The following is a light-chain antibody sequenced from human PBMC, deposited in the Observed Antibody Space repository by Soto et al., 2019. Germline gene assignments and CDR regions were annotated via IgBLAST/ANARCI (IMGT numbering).Light chain of an antibody. CDR3: QQSDSTPLT. Sequence: DIQVTQSPPTLSASVGDRVTITCRASQTISTWMAWYQQKPGKAPKLLVYDASTLQSGVASRFSGSGSGTEFTLIISGLQPDDSATYYCQQSDSTPLTFGGGNKVDIK. CDR2: DAS. V-gene: IGKV1-5*01. J-gene: IGKJ4*01. CDR1: QTISTW.